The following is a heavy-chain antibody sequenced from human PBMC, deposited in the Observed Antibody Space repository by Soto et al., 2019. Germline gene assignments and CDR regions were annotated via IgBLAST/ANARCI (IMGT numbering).Heavy chain of an antibody. CDR1: GGTFSSYA. D-gene: IGHD4-17*01. V-gene: IGHV1-69*12. J-gene: IGHJ3*02. CDR3: ARRGRYGDYGRAFDI. Sequence: QVQLVQSGAEVKKPGSSVKVSCKASGGTFSSYAISWVRQAPGQGREWMGGIIPIFGTANYAQKFQGRVTLTADESTSTAYMELSSLRAEDRAVYYCARRGRYGDYGRAFDIWGQGTLVTVSS. CDR2: IIPIFGTA.